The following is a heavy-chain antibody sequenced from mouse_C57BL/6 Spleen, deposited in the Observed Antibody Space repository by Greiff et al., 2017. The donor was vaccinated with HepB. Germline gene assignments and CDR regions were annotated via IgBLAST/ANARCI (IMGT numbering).Heavy chain of an antibody. CDR3: ERESIVTTPYYAIDY. V-gene: IGHV1-64*01. Sequence: QVQLQQPGAELVKPGASVKLSCKASGYTFTSYWMHWVKQRPGQGLEWIGMIHPNSGSTNYNEKFKSKATLTVDKSSSTAYMQLSSLTSEDSAVYYCERESIVTTPYYAIDYWGQGTSVTVSS. J-gene: IGHJ4*01. CDR2: IHPNSGST. D-gene: IGHD2-5*01. CDR1: GYTFTSYW.